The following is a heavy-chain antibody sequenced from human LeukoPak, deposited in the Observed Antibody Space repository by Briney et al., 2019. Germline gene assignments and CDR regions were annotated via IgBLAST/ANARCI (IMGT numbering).Heavy chain of an antibody. CDR1: GFTVSSNY. CDR3: ARSHYYGGNSGVFGY. Sequence: GSLRLSCAASGFTVSSNYMSWVRQAPGKGLEWIGEINHSGSTNYNPSLKSRVTISVDTSKNQFSLKLSSVTAADTAVYYCARSHYYGGNSGVFGYWGQGTLVTVSS. D-gene: IGHD4-23*01. CDR2: INHSGST. V-gene: IGHV4-34*01. J-gene: IGHJ4*02.